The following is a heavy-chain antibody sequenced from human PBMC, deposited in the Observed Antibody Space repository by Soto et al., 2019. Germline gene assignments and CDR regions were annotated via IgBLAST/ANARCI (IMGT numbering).Heavy chain of an antibody. CDR2: IYYSGST. CDR3: ARSDGRY. CDR1: GVSISSYY. J-gene: IGHJ4*02. V-gene: IGHV4-59*01. Sequence: PSETLSLTCTVSGVSISSYYWGWIRQPPGKGLEWIGYIYYSGSTNYNPSLKSRVTISVDTSKNQFSLKLSSVTAADTAVYYCARSDGRYWGQGTLVTVSS.